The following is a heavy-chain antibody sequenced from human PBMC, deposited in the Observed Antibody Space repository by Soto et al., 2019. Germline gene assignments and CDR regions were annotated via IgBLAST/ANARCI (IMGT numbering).Heavy chain of an antibody. Sequence: QVQLVESGGGVVQPGRSLRLSCAASGFTFSSYAMHWVRQAPGKGLEWVAVISYDGSKKYYADSVKGRFTISRDNSKNTLYLQMNSLRLEDTAVYYCARPLWRDDYNWGYFDLWGRGTLVTVSS. CDR2: ISYDGSKK. V-gene: IGHV3-30-3*01. CDR3: ARPLWRDDYNWGYFDL. CDR1: GFTFSSYA. D-gene: IGHD4-4*01. J-gene: IGHJ2*01.